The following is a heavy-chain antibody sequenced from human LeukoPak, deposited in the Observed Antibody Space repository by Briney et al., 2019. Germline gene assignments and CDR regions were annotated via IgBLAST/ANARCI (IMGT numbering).Heavy chain of an antibody. J-gene: IGHJ4*02. CDR1: GFTFSTYW. D-gene: IGHD3-22*01. CDR3: ARETHYYDALGGPYYFDY. CDR2: IKQDGSEK. V-gene: IGHV3-7*01. Sequence: GGSLRLSCAASGFTFSTYWMSWVRQAPGKGLEWVAYIKQDGSEKYYVDSVKGRFTISRDNAKNPLCLQMNNLRAEDTAVYYCARETHYYDALGGPYYFDYWGQGTLVTVSS.